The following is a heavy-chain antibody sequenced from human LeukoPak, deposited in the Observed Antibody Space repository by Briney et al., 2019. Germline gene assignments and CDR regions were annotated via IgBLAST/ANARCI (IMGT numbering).Heavy chain of an antibody. CDR2: IIPILGIA. D-gene: IGHD2-15*01. CDR3: ARGVVGKNWFDP. V-gene: IGHV1-69*04. Sequence: SVKVSCKASGGTFSSYAISWVRQAPGQGLEWVGRIIPILGIANYAQKFQGRVTITADKSTSTAYIELSSLRSEDTAVYYCARGVVGKNWFDPWGQGTLVTVSS. J-gene: IGHJ5*02. CDR1: GGTFSSYA.